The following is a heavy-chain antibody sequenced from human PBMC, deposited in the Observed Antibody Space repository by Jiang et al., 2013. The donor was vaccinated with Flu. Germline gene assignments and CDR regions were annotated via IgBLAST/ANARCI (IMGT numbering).Heavy chain of an antibody. D-gene: IGHD2-15*01. V-gene: IGHV4-34*01. Sequence: LLKPSETLSLTCAVYGGSFSGFFWTWVRQPPGKGLEWIGEITHSGSSNYHPSLASRVSVSVDTAKSQVSLRMESLTAADTAVYYCGRGPARRPKTPLRKNYYFSGIDVWAQGTMVTVS. CDR3: GRGPARRPKTPLRKNYYFSGIDV. J-gene: IGHJ6*02. CDR2: ITHSGSS. CDR1: GGSFSGFF.